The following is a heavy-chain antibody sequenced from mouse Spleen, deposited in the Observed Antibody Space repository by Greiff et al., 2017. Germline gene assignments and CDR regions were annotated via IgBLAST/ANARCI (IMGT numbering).Heavy chain of an antibody. CDR1: GFNIKDDY. V-gene: IGHV14-4*01. J-gene: IGHJ3*01. CDR3: TTSYLFAY. Sequence: VQLQQSGAELVRPGASVKLSCTASGFNIKDDYMHWVKQRPEQGLEWIGWIDPENGDTEYASKFQGKATITADTSSNTAYLQLSSLTSEDTAVYYCTTSYLFAYWGQGTLVTVSA. CDR2: IDPENGDT. D-gene: IGHD5-5*01.